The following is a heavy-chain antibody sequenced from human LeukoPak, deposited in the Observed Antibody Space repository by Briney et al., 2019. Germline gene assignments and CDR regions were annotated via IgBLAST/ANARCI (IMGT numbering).Heavy chain of an antibody. CDR2: ISYGGRNK. V-gene: IGHV3-30*04. D-gene: IGHD3-22*01. J-gene: IGHJ6*02. CDR1: GFTFSSYA. CDR3: ARDGSTMIVVVTTEGYGMDV. Sequence: PGGSLRLFGAAWGFTFSSYAMSGVRQAPGKGLEWVAVISYGGRNKYYGDSVKGRFTISRDNSKNTLYLQMNSLRAEDTAVYYCARDGSTMIVVVTTEGYGMDVWGQGTTVTVSS.